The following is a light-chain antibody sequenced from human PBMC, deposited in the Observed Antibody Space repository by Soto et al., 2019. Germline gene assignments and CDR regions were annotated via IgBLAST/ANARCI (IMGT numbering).Light chain of an antibody. J-gene: IGKJ4*01. CDR1: QSIRSN. V-gene: IGKV3-15*01. CDR2: VAS. CDR3: QQYNNWPLT. Sequence: EIVMTQSPPTLSVSPGERATLSCRASQSIRSNLAWYQQKPGQTSRLLIYVASTRATGIPARFTGSGSGTDFTLTISSLQSEDCAIYYCQQYNNWPLTFGGGTKVEIK.